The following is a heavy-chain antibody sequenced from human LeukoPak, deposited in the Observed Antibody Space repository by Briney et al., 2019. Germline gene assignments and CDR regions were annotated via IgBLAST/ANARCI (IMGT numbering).Heavy chain of an antibody. V-gene: IGHV1-2*02. D-gene: IGHD1-1*01. CDR1: GYTFTGYY. J-gene: IGHJ5*02. Sequence: GASVKVSCKASGYTFTGYYMHWVRQAPGQGLEWMGWINPDSGGTNYAQKFQGRVTMTRDTSISTAYMELSRLRSDDTAVYYCASTYWNDAYNWFDPWGQGTLVTVSS. CDR2: INPDSGGT. CDR3: ASTYWNDAYNWFDP.